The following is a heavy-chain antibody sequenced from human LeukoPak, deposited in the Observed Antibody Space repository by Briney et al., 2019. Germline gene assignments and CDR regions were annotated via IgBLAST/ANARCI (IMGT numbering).Heavy chain of an antibody. J-gene: IGHJ4*02. CDR2: ISASGDGS. V-gene: IGHV3-23*01. CDR3: AKATDDYSRRGFDY. CDR1: GFTFSSYA. Sequence: GGSLRLSCAASGFTFSSYAMTWVRQAPGKGLEWVSSISASGDGSYYADSVKGRFTISRDNSKNTLFLQMNSLRAEDTAVYYCAKATDDYSRRGFDYWGQGTLVTVSP. D-gene: IGHD4-11*01.